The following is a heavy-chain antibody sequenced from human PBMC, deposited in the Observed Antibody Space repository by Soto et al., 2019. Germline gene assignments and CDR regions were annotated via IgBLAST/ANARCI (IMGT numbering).Heavy chain of an antibody. J-gene: IGHJ5*02. CDR3: ARAKRWLQWDWFDP. D-gene: IGHD5-12*01. Sequence: PSETLSLTCTVSGGSISSGGYYWSWIRQHPGKGLEWIGYIYYSGSTYYNPSLKSRVTISVDTSKNQFSLKLSSVTAADTAVYYFARAKRWLQWDWFDPWGQGTLVTVSS. CDR2: IYYSGST. CDR1: GGSISSGGYY. V-gene: IGHV4-31*03.